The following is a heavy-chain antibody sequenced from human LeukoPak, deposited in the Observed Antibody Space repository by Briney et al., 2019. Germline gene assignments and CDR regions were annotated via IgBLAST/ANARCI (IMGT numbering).Heavy chain of an antibody. V-gene: IGHV3-53*01. Sequence: PGGSLRLSCVGSGFTVRNNYMSWVRQAPGKGLEWVSVIYGGGDTSYADSVKGRFSIYRDNSKNTLYLQMSSLRAEDTAVYYCAREGPYYGMDVWGQGTTVTVSS. CDR3: AREGPYYGMDV. J-gene: IGHJ6*02. CDR2: IYGGGDT. CDR1: GFTVRNNY.